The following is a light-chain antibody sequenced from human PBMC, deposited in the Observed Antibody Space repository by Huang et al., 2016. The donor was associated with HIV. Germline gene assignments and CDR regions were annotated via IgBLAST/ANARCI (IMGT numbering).Light chain of an antibody. CDR1: QSVSIN. V-gene: IGKV3-15*01. J-gene: IGKJ2*03. Sequence: EIVMTQSPATLSVSPGERATLSCRASQSVSINLAWYQQKPGQAPRLLINGASTRATGIPAKFSGTGSGTEFTLTISSLQSEDFAVYYCQQYNNWPTSFGQGTKLEIK. CDR2: GAS. CDR3: QQYNNWPTS.